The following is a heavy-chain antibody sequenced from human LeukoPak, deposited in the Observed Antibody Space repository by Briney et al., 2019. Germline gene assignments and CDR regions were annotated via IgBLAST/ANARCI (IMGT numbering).Heavy chain of an antibody. Sequence: ASVKVSCKASGGTFSSYAISWVRQAPGQGLEWMGIINPSGGSTSYAQKFQGRVTMTRDTSTSTVYMELSSLRSEDTAVYYCARAAYYYDSISDYWGQGTLVTVSS. CDR2: INPSGGST. CDR3: ARAAYYYDSISDY. D-gene: IGHD3-22*01. J-gene: IGHJ4*02. CDR1: GGTFSSYA. V-gene: IGHV1-46*01.